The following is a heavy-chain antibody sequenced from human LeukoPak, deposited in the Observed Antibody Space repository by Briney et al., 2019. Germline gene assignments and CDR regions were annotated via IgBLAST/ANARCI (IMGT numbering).Heavy chain of an antibody. CDR2: INPNSGGT. CDR1: GYTFTGYY. D-gene: IGHD5-18*01. Sequence: ASVKVSCKASGYTFTGYYMHWVRQAPGQGLEWMGWINPNSGGTNYAQKFQGWVTMTRDTSISTAYMELSRLRSDDTAVYYCARGTTPVDTAFVPVDYWGQGTLVTVSS. V-gene: IGHV1-2*04. CDR3: ARGTTPVDTAFVPVDY. J-gene: IGHJ4*02.